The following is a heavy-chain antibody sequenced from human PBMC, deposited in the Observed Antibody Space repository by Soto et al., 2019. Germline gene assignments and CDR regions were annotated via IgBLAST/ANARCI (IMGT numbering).Heavy chain of an antibody. V-gene: IGHV4-59*08. J-gene: IGHJ4*02. CDR2: IYYSGST. D-gene: IGHD3-22*01. CDR1: GGSISNYY. Sequence: QVQLQESGPGLVKPSETLSLTCTVSGGSISNYYWSWIRQPPGQGLEWIGYIYYSGSTNYNPSLKSRVAISVDTSEHQFSLNLSSVTAAHTAVYYCARHDSRGYPFHYWGQGTLVTVSS. CDR3: ARHDSRGYPFHY.